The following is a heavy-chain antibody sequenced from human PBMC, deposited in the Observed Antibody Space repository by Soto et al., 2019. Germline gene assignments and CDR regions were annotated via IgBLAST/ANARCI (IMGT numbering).Heavy chain of an antibody. V-gene: IGHV1-69*13. Sequence: SVKVSCKASGGTFSSYAISWVRQAPGQGLEWMGGIIPIFGTANYAQKFQGRVTITADESTSTAYMELSSLRSEDTAVYYCASKSFDVALPKPPYYYYGMDVWGQGTTVTV. CDR3: ASKSFDVALPKPPYYYYGMDV. J-gene: IGHJ6*02. D-gene: IGHD3-9*01. CDR2: IIPIFGTA. CDR1: GGTFSSYA.